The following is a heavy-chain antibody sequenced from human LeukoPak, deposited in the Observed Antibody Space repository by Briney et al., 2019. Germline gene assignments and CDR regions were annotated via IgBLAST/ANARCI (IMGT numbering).Heavy chain of an antibody. J-gene: IGHJ3*01. CDR2: INSDGSEG. CDR3: ARSSYSSSSSV. D-gene: IGHD6-6*01. Sequence: GGSLRLSCAASGFTVSSNYMSWSRQAPGKGLEWVASINSDGSEGYYADVVKGRLAISRDNAKNSLYLQINSLRAEDTAVYYCARSSYSSSSSVWGQGTMVTVSS. CDR1: GFTVSSNY. V-gene: IGHV3-7*03.